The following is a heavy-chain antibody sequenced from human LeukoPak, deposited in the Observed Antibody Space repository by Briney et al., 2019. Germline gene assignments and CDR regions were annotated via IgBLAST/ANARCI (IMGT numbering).Heavy chain of an antibody. D-gene: IGHD6-19*01. CDR1: GGSISGYY. J-gene: IGHJ5*02. Sequence: PSETLSLTCTVSGGSISGYYWTWIRQPPGKGLEWIGYIYYSGSTNYNPSLKSRVTISVDTSKNQFSLKLNSVTAADTAVYYCARQSAEAGTRWFDPWGQGTLVTVSS. CDR2: IYYSGST. V-gene: IGHV4-59*08. CDR3: ARQSAEAGTRWFDP.